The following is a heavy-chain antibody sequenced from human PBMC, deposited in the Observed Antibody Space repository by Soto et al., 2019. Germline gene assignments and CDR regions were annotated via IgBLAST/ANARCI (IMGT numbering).Heavy chain of an antibody. D-gene: IGHD1-26*01. CDR3: AKAPLANINYYYYGMDV. J-gene: IGHJ6*02. Sequence: GGSLRLSCAASGFTFSSYGMHWVRQAPGKGLEWVAVISYDGSNKYYADSVKGRFTISRDNSKNTLYLQMNSLRAEDTAVYYCAKAPLANINYYYYGMDVWGQGTTVTVSS. V-gene: IGHV3-30*18. CDR1: GFTFSSYG. CDR2: ISYDGSNK.